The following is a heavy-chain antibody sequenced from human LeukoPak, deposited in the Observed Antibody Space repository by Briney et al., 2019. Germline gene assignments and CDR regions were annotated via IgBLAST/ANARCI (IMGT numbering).Heavy chain of an antibody. D-gene: IGHD6-13*01. CDR3: ARVGDGRGSSSVVSLVDY. V-gene: IGHV3-21*04. CDR1: GFTFSSYA. CDR2: ISSSSSYI. J-gene: IGHJ4*02. Sequence: GGSLRLSCAASGFTFSSYAMSWVRQAPGKGLEWVSSISSSSSYIYYADSVKGRFTISRDNAKNSLYLQMNSLRPEDTAVYYCARVGDGRGSSSVVSLVDYWGQGTLVTVSS.